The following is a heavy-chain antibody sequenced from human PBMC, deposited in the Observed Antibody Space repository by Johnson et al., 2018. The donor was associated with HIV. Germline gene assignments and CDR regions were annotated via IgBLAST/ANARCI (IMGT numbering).Heavy chain of an antibody. Sequence: VQLVESGGGLVQPGGSLRLSCAASGFTFSSYAMSWVRQAPGKGLEWVSAISGSGGITYYADSVEGRFTISRDNSRNTLYLQMNSLRTEDTAVYYCAKVRCGGDCLDAFDIWGQGTMVTVSS. CDR1: GFTFSSYA. CDR2: ISGSGGIT. V-gene: IGHV3-23*04. J-gene: IGHJ3*02. CDR3: AKVRCGGDCLDAFDI. D-gene: IGHD2-21*02.